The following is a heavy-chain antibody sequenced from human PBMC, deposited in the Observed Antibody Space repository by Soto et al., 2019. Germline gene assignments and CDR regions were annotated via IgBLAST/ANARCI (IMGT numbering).Heavy chain of an antibody. V-gene: IGHV3-33*01. CDR1: GFTFTSYG. J-gene: IGHJ4*02. D-gene: IGHD3-10*01. Sequence: QVQLVESGGGVVQPGRSLRLSCAASGFTFTSYGMHWVRQAPGKGLEWVGVIWYDGSDKYYADSVKGRFTISRDNSNNMLYLQMNSLRAEDTAVYYCVRDYITFDYWGQGTPVTVSS. CDR3: VRDYITFDY. CDR2: IWYDGSDK.